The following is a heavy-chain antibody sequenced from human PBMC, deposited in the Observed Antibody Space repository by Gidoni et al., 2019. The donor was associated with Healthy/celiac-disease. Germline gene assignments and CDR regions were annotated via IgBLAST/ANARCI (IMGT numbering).Heavy chain of an antibody. Sequence: EVQLVQSGAEVKTPGESLTISCKASGYSFTTYWIGWVRKMPGTGLEWMGIIYPDDSDTRYSPSFQGQVTISADKSISTAYLQWSSLKASDTAKYYCARCSGGSCYLDARGDFDIWGQGTMVTVSS. D-gene: IGHD2-15*01. J-gene: IGHJ3*02. V-gene: IGHV5-51*01. CDR2: IYPDDSDT. CDR3: ARCSGGSCYLDARGDFDI. CDR1: GYSFTTYW.